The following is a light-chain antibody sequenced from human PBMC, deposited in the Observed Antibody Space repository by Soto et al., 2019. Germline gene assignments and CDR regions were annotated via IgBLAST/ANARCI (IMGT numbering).Light chain of an antibody. CDR3: QQYMNWPPWT. Sequence: ETVMTQSPATLSVSPGETATLSCRASLSASTNLAWYQHKPGQAPRLLIYGASIRASGIPARFRGSGAGTQFILTISSLQSEDVAVYYCQQYMNWPPWTFGQGTKVEIK. CDR1: LSASTN. CDR2: GAS. V-gene: IGKV3-15*01. J-gene: IGKJ1*01.